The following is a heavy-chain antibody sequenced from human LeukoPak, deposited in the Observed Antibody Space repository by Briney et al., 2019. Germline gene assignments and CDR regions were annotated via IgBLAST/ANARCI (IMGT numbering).Heavy chain of an antibody. D-gene: IGHD1-26*01. J-gene: IGHJ4*02. Sequence: KASQTLSLTCAISGDSVSSNSAAWNWIRQPPSRGLEWLGRTYYRSKWYYDYATSVKGRITINPDTSKNQFSLQLSSVTSEDTAVYYCARIVAAILFDYWGQGTLVTVSP. CDR1: GDSVSSNSAA. CDR3: ARIVAAILFDY. CDR2: TYYRSKWYY. V-gene: IGHV6-1*01.